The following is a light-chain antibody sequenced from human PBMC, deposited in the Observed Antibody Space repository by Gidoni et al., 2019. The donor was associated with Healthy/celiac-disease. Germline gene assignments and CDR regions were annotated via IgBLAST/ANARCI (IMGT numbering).Light chain of an antibody. V-gene: IGKV3D-11*01. J-gene: IGKJ5*01. CDR2: DAS. CDR1: QGVSSY. CDR3: QQRSNWHPPIT. Sequence: EIVLTQSTATLSLSPGERATLSCRASQGVSSYLAWYQQKPGQAPRLLIYDASNRATGIPARFSGSGPGTDFTLTISSLEPEDFAVYYCQQRSNWHPPITFXXXTRLEIK.